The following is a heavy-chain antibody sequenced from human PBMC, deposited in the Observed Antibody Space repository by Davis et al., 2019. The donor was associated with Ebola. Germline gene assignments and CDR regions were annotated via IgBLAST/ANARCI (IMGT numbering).Heavy chain of an antibody. J-gene: IGHJ6*02. CDR2: INHSGST. CDR3: ARRVAWQQLVLEGSYYYGMDV. Sequence: SETLSLTCAVYGGSFSGYYWSWIRQPPGKGLEWIGEINHSGSTNYNPSLKSRVTISVDTSKNQFSLKLSSVTAADTAVYYCARRVAWQQLVLEGSYYYGMDVWGQGTTVTVSS. V-gene: IGHV4-34*01. CDR1: GGSFSGYY. D-gene: IGHD6-13*01.